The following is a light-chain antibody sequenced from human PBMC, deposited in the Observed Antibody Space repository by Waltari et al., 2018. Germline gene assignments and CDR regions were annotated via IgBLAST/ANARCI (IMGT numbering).Light chain of an antibody. J-gene: IGKJ4*01. CDR2: DAS. V-gene: IGKV3-11*01. CDR1: KSVGRF. Sequence: EIVLTQSPATLSLSPGERATLSCRASKSVGRFLAWYQQAPGQAPRLLIYDASNRATGIPTRFSGSGSGTDFTLTIRSLEPEDFAVYYCQQRHNWKLTFGGGTKVEV. CDR3: QQRHNWKLT.